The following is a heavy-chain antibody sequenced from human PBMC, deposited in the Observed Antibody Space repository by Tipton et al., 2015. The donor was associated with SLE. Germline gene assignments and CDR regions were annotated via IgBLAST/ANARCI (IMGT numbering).Heavy chain of an antibody. D-gene: IGHD5-18*01. V-gene: IGHV4-4*02. Sequence: PGLVKPSGTLSLTCAVSGGSISSTNWWNWVRQPPGKGLEWIGEIYHSGTTYYNPSLKSRVTISLDKSMNQFSLRLSSVTAADTAVYYCARDSGHNSGYDYYYDGMDVWGQGTTVTVSS. CDR2: IYHSGTT. J-gene: IGHJ6*02. CDR3: ARDSGHNSGYDYYYDGMDV. CDR1: GGSISSTNW.